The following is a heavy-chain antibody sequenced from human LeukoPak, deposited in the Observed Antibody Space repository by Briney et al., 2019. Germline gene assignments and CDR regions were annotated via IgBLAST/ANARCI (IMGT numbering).Heavy chain of an antibody. J-gene: IGHJ6*03. V-gene: IGHV1-69*13. Sequence: SVNVSCTASEGTFSIYAISWVRQAPGQGLEWMGGIIPIFGTANYAQKFQGRVTITADESTSTAYMELSSLRSDDTAVYYCARGGTPSYYYYMDVWGKGTTVTISS. CDR1: EGTFSIYA. D-gene: IGHD3-16*01. CDR3: ARGGTPSYYYYMDV. CDR2: IIPIFGTA.